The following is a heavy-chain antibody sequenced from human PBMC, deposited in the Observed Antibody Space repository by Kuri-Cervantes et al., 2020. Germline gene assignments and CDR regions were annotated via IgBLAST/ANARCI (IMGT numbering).Heavy chain of an antibody. Sequence: GESLKISCAASGFTFSSYSMNWVRQAPGKGLVWVSRINSDGSSTSYADSVKGRFTISRDNAKNTLYLQMNSLRAEDTAVYYCTRAHYYDSSGYLFQHWGQGTLVTVSS. V-gene: IGHV3-74*01. J-gene: IGHJ1*01. D-gene: IGHD3-22*01. CDR2: INSDGSST. CDR1: GFTFSSYS. CDR3: TRAHYYDSSGYLFQH.